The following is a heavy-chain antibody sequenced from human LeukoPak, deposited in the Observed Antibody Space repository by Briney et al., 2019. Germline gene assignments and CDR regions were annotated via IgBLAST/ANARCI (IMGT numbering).Heavy chain of an antibody. V-gene: IGHV3-74*01. CDR1: GFTFSTYW. CDR3: VSDHTGHDDY. CDR2: INTDGTTT. J-gene: IGHJ4*02. Sequence: GESLRLSCAASGFTFSTYWMHWVRQVPGKGLVWVSRINTDGTTTTYADSVKGRFTISRDNAKNTLHLQMNSLRVEDTAVYYCVSDHTGHDDYWGQGTLVTVSS. D-gene: IGHD1-1*01.